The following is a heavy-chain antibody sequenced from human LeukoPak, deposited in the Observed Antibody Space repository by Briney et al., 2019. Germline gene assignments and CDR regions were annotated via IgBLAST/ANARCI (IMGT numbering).Heavy chain of an antibody. CDR2: IIPSGST. J-gene: IGHJ5*02. D-gene: IGHD3-22*01. CDR1: GGSFSDYY. V-gene: IGHV4-34*12. CDR3: ARQHYYDSSGHNWFDP. Sequence: PSETLSLTCAVYGGSFSDYYWGWIRQPPGKGLEWIGEIIPSGSTNYNPSLKSRVTVSVDTSKNQFSLKLSSVTAADTAVYYCARQHYYDSSGHNWFDPWGQGTLVTVSS.